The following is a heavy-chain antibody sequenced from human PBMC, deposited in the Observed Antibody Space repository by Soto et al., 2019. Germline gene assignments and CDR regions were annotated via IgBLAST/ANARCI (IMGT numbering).Heavy chain of an antibody. CDR1: GGSISSGGYY. D-gene: IGHD3-3*01. V-gene: IGHV4-31*03. Sequence: QVQLQESGPGLVKPSQTLSLTCTVSGGSISSGGYYWSWIRQHPGKGLEWIGYIYYSGSTYYNPSLKSRVTISVDTSKNQFSLKLSSVTAADTAVYYCARALPYYDFWSGYYTPINWFDPWGQGTLVTVSS. CDR3: ARALPYYDFWSGYYTPINWFDP. CDR2: IYYSGST. J-gene: IGHJ5*02.